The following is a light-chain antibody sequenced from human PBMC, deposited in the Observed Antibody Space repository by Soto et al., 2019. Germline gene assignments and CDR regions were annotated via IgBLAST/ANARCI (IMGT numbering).Light chain of an antibody. J-gene: IGKJ1*01. CDR2: GAS. Sequence: EIVLTQSPGTLSLTQGERATLSCRASQSVSSSFLAWYQQKPGQAPRLLIYGASTRATGIPDRFSGSGSGTDFTLTISRLEPEDFAVYYCQQYDSSPWTFGQGTKVEIK. CDR3: QQYDSSPWT. V-gene: IGKV3-20*01. CDR1: QSVSSSF.